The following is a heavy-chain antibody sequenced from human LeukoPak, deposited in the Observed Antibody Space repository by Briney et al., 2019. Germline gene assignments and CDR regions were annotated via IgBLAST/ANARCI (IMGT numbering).Heavy chain of an antibody. CDR1: GFTASSNY. Sequence: GGSLRLSCAVSGFTASSNYMSWVRQAPGKGLEWVSVIYSGGSTYYADSVKGRFTISRDNSKNTLYLQMNSLRAEDTAVYYCARGSGYYFFDYWGQGTLVTVSS. CDR2: IYSGGST. J-gene: IGHJ4*02. D-gene: IGHD3-22*01. V-gene: IGHV3-66*01. CDR3: ARGSGYYFFDY.